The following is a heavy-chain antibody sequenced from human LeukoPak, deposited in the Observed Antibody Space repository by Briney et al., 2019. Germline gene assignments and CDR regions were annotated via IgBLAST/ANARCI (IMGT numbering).Heavy chain of an antibody. V-gene: IGHV4-39*07. J-gene: IGHJ4*02. CDR1: GGSISSSSYY. CDR2: IYYSGST. D-gene: IGHD2-2*01. Sequence: PSETLSLTCTVSGGSISSSSYYWGWIRQPPGKGLEWIGSIYYSGSTYYNPSLKSRVTISVDTSKNQFSLKLSSVTAADTAVYYCASTSYQLLSFDYWGQGTLVTVSS. CDR3: ASTSYQLLSFDY.